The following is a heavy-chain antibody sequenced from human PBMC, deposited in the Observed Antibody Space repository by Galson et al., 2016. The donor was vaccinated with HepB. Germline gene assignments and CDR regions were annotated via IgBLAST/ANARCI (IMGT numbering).Heavy chain of an antibody. Sequence: SETLSLTCTVSGVSISSYYWSWIRQPPGKGLEWIGYFYYSGSTDYNPSLKSRVTISVDTSKNQFPLKLSSVTAADTAVYYCARGGGAAAAKRNWFDPWGQGTLVTVSS. CDR2: FYYSGST. CDR3: ARGGGAAAAKRNWFDP. V-gene: IGHV4-59*01. J-gene: IGHJ5*02. CDR1: GVSISSYY. D-gene: IGHD6-13*01.